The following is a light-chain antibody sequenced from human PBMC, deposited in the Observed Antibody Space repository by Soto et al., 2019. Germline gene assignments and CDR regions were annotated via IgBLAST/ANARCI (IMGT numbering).Light chain of an antibody. CDR1: QSVLYSSNNKNY. Sequence: DIVMTQSPDSLAVSLGERATINCKSSQSVLYSSNNKNYLAWYQQKPGQPPKLLIHWASTRESGVPDRFSGSGSGTDFTLTISSLQAEDVAVYYCQQYYSTLTWTFGQGTKVEIK. CDR3: QQYYSTLTWT. CDR2: WAS. J-gene: IGKJ1*01. V-gene: IGKV4-1*01.